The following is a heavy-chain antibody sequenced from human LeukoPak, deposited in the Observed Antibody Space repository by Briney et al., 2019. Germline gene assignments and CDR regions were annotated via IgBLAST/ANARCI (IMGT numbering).Heavy chain of an antibody. CDR2: ISSNNRYI. Sequence: GGSLRLSCAASGFTFSTYTMNWVRQAPGKGLEWVSCISSNNRYIYYGDSMKGRFTVSRDNAKNSLYLQMNSLRVEDTAVYYCAREGKDQDFDYWGQGTLVTVSS. J-gene: IGHJ4*02. CDR1: GFTFSTYT. V-gene: IGHV3-21*01. CDR3: AREGKDQDFDY. D-gene: IGHD3-10*01.